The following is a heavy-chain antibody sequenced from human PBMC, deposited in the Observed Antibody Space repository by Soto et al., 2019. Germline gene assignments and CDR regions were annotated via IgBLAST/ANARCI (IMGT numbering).Heavy chain of an antibody. CDR3: ARTRDYFDP. CDR1: GSSISSYY. Sequence: SDTLSLIRTVSGSSISSYYWSWLRQPPGKGLEWIGYIYYSGSTNYNPSLKSRVTISVDTSKNQFSLKLSSVTAADTAVYYCARTRDYFDPSGLGTLVTVSS. D-gene: IGHD3-10*01. V-gene: IGHV4-59*07. J-gene: IGHJ5*02. CDR2: IYYSGST.